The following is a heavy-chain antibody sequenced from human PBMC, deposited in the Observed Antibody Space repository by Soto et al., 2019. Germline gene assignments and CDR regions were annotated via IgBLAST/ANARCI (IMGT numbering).Heavy chain of an antibody. J-gene: IGHJ4*02. CDR3: AHRVLRTVFGLVTTTAIYFAF. V-gene: IGHV2-5*02. Sequence: QITLNESGPTLVKPTQTLTLTCTFSGFSLTTSGVGVGWIRQSPGKAPEWLALIYWDDDKRYSPSLKSRLPITNDTSKNQVVLTMANMDPADTATYYCAHRVLRTVFGLVTTTAIYFAFWGQGTPVAVSS. D-gene: IGHD3-3*01. CDR2: IYWDDDK. CDR1: GFSLTTSGVG.